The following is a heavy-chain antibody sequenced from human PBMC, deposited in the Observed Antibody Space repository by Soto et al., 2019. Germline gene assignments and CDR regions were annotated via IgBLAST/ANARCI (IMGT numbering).Heavy chain of an antibody. Sequence: QVQLQQWGAGLLKPSETLSLTCAVNGGSFTGYYWSWVRQPPGKGLEWIGEIKDGGITNYSPSLRSRVTISAETSKRQLSLKVTSVTAADTAVYYCARGQEGVVATHWDQGSLVTVSS. J-gene: IGHJ4*02. CDR1: GGSFTGYY. V-gene: IGHV4-34*01. D-gene: IGHD2-15*01. CDR2: IKDGGIT. CDR3: ARGQEGVVATH.